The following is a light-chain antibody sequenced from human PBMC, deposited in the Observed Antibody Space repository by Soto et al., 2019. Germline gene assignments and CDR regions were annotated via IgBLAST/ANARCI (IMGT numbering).Light chain of an antibody. CDR2: GAS. CDR1: XSVSSSY. J-gene: IGKJ1*01. Sequence: EIVLTQSPGTLXXSPXXXVXXXXRXXXSVSSSYLAWYQQKPGQAPRLLIYGASNRATGIPDRFSGSGSGTDFTLTISRLEPEDFAVYYCQQYGSSPKTFGQGTKVEIK. CDR3: QQYGSSPKT. V-gene: IGKV3-20*01.